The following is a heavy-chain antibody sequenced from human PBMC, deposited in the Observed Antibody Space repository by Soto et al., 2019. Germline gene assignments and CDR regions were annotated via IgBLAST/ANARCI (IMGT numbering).Heavy chain of an antibody. V-gene: IGHV3-30*18. CDR2: ISYDGSKK. J-gene: IGHJ3*02. CDR3: AKGSITIFGADAFDI. D-gene: IGHD3-3*01. Sequence: QVQLVESGGGVVQPGRSLRLSCAASGFTFSSYGMHWVRQAPGKGLEWVAVISYDGSKKYYADSVKGRFTISRDNSKNTLYLQMNSLRAEDTAVYYCAKGSITIFGADAFDIWGQGTMVTVSS. CDR1: GFTFSSYG.